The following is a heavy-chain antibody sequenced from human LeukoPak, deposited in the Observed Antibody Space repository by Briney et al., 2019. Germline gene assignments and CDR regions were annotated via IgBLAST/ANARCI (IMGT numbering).Heavy chain of an antibody. V-gene: IGHV4-59*01. D-gene: IGHD3-10*01. J-gene: IGHJ4*02. CDR2: IYYSGST. CDR3: ATSYYYGSGSPGFL. CDR1: GGSISSYY. Sequence: SETLSLTCTVSGGSISSYYWGWIRQPPGKGLEWIGYIYYSGSTNYNPSLKSRVTISVDTSKNQFSLKLSSVTAADTAVYYCATSYYYGSGSPGFLWGQGTLVTVSS.